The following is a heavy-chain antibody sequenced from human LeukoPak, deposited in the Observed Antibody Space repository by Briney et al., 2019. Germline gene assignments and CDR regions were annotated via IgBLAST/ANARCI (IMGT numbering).Heavy chain of an antibody. CDR2: INPNSGGT. Sequence: GASVKVSCKASGYTFTGYYMHWVRQAPGQGLEWMGWINPNSGGTNYAQKFQGRVTLTRDTSTSTVYMELRSLRSEDTAVYYCARDMGDYGGNICGMDVWGQGTTVTVSS. D-gene: IGHD4-23*01. J-gene: IGHJ6*02. V-gene: IGHV1-2*02. CDR3: ARDMGDYGGNICGMDV. CDR1: GYTFTGYY.